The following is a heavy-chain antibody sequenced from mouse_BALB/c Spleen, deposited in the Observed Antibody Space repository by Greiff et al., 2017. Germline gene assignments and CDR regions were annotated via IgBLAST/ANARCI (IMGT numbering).Heavy chain of an antibody. J-gene: IGHJ2*01. CDR2: INPSNGGT. CDR3: TTNWVY. CDR1: GYTFTSYY. Sequence: VKLMESGAELVKPGASVKLSCKASGYTFTSYYMYWVKQRPGQGLEWIGEINPSNGGTNFNEKFKSKATLTVDKSSSTAYMQLSSLTSEDSAVYYCTTNWVYWGQGTTLTVSS. V-gene: IGHV1S81*02. D-gene: IGHD4-1*01.